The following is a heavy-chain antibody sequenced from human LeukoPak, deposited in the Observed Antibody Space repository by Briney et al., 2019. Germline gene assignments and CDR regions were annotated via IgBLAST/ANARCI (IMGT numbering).Heavy chain of an antibody. V-gene: IGHV4-34*01. J-gene: IGHJ4*02. Sequence: SETLSLTCAVYGGSFSGYYWSWIRQPPGKGLEWIGEINHSGSTNYNPSLKSRVTISVDTSKNQFSLKLSSVTAADTAVYYCARDYYDSSGYYSYDYWGQGTLVTVSS. CDR2: INHSGST. CDR1: GGSFSGYY. CDR3: ARDYYDSSGYYSYDY. D-gene: IGHD3-22*01.